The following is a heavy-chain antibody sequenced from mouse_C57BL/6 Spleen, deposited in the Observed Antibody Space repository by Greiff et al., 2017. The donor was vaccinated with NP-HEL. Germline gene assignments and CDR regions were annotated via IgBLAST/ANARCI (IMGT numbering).Heavy chain of an antibody. CDR2: ISNGGGST. Sequence: EVQGVESGGGLVQPGGSLKLSCAASGFTFSDYYMYWVRQTPEKRLEWVAYISNGGGSTYYPDTVKGRFTISRDNAKNTLYLQMSRLKSEDTAMYYCARGNDAMDYWGQGTSVTVSS. J-gene: IGHJ4*01. CDR3: ARGNDAMDY. CDR1: GFTFSDYY. D-gene: IGHD2-2*01. V-gene: IGHV5-12*01.